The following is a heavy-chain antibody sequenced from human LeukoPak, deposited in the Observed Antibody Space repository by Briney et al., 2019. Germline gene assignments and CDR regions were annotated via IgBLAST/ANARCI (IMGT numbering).Heavy chain of an antibody. CDR1: GGSFSGYY. Sequence: TSSETLSLTCAVYGGSFSGYYWSWIRQPPGKGLEWIGEINHSGSTNYNPSLKSRVTISVDTSKNQFSLELSSVTAADTAVYYCARGLVVVAALWYFDLWGRGTLVTVSS. CDR2: INHSGST. D-gene: IGHD2-15*01. J-gene: IGHJ2*01. CDR3: ARGLVVVAALWYFDL. V-gene: IGHV4-34*01.